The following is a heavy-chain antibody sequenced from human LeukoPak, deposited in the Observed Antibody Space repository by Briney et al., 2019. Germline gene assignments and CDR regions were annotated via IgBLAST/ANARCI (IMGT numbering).Heavy chain of an antibody. CDR1: GFTMSSYW. D-gene: IGHD2-2*01. J-gene: IGHJ3*02. Sequence: PGGSLRLSCAASGFTMSSYWMSWVRQAPGKGLEWVANIKQDGSEKYYVDSVKGRFTISRDNAKNSLYLQMNSLRAEDTAVYYCAREDREYEAFDIWGQGTMVTVSS. CDR3: AREDREYEAFDI. CDR2: IKQDGSEK. V-gene: IGHV3-7*01.